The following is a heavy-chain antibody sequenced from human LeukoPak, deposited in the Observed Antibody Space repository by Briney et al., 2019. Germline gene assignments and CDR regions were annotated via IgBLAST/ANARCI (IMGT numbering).Heavy chain of an antibody. J-gene: IGHJ5*02. V-gene: IGHV4-59*01. D-gene: IGHD3-22*01. CDR2: IYHSGRT. Sequence: SETLSLTCTVSGGSISHYYWSWIRQPPGKGLEWIGYIYHSGRTNYNPSLKSRVTISVDTSKNQFSLKLSSVTAADTAVYYCARGYYDSSGYLISYNWFDPWGQGTRVTVSS. CDR1: GGSISHYY. CDR3: ARGYYDSSGYLISYNWFDP.